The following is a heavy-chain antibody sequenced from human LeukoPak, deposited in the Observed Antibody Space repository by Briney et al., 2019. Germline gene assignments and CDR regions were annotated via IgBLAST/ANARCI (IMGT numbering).Heavy chain of an antibody. CDR1: GYTFTGYY. V-gene: IGHV1-2*02. CDR2: INPNSGGT. CDR3: ARDLLPEMALGFDP. D-gene: IGHD5-24*01. Sequence: ASVKVSCKASGYTFTGYYMHWVRQAPGQGLEWMGWINPNSGGTNYAQKFQGRVTMTRDTSISTAYMELSRLRSDDTAVYYCARDLLPEMALGFDPWGQGTLVTVSS. J-gene: IGHJ5*02.